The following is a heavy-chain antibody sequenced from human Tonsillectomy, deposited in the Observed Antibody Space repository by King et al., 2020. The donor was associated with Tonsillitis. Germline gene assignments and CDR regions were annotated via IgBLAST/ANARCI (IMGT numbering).Heavy chain of an antibody. Sequence: QLQESGPGLVKPSETLSLTCTVSGGSISSYYWSWIRQPPGKGLEWIGYIYYSGGTNYNPSLKSRVTISVETSKNQFSLQLSSVTGADTALYYCARVIYSDAFDIWGQGTMVTVSS. CDR3: ARVIYSDAFDI. CDR2: IYYSGGT. V-gene: IGHV4-59*01. CDR1: GGSISSYY. D-gene: IGHD3/OR15-3a*01. J-gene: IGHJ3*02.